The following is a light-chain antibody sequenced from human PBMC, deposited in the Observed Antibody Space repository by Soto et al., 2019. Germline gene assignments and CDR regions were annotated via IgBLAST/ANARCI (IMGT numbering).Light chain of an antibody. J-gene: IGKJ1*01. CDR3: QQYNDWPPKRT. Sequence: EVVMTQSPVTLSVSPGERATLSCRASQSITTNLAWYQQKPGQAPRLLIYGASTRATGVPARFSGSGSGTQFTLPLNSLQSEDFAVSYCQQYNDWPPKRTFGQGTKVDIK. CDR2: GAS. V-gene: IGKV3-15*01. CDR1: QSITTN.